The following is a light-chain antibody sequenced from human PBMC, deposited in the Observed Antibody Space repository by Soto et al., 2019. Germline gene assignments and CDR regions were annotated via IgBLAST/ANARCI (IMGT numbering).Light chain of an antibody. J-gene: IGLJ1*01. CDR3: CSYAGSTTFYV. Sequence: QSVLAQPASVSGSPGQSITISFTGTSSDVGSYNVVSWYQHHPGKAPKLMSSEGSKRPSGFSNRSSGSKSGNTASLTISGLQAEDEADYYCCSYAGSTTFYVFGTGTKVT. V-gene: IGLV2-23*01. CDR1: SSDVGSYNV. CDR2: EGS.